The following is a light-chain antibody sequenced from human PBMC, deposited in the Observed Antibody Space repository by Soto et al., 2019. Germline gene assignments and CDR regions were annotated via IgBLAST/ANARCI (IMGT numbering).Light chain of an antibody. J-gene: IGLJ1*01. CDR1: SSDVGGYFC. CDR2: EVS. CDR3: TSYTSIIPYV. V-gene: IGLV2-14*01. Sequence: LTQPASVSGSPGQTITISCTGTSSDVGGYFCVSWYQQHPGKAPKLLIYEVSNRPSGVSNRFSASKSGNTASLTISGLQAEDEADYYCTSYTSIIPYVFGTGTKVTVL.